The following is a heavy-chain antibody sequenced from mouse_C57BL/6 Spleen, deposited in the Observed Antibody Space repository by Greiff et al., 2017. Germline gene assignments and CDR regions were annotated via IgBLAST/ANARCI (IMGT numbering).Heavy chain of an antibody. CDR1: GYTFPSYW. D-gene: IGHD2-3*01. V-gene: IGHV1-52*01. CDR2: IYPSDSET. Sequence: VQLQESGAELVRPGSSVTLSCKASGYTFPSYWMHWVKQRPIQGLEWIDNIYPSDSETPYNQKFKDKATLTVDKSSSTAYMQLSSLTSEDSAVYYCARFDGSFAYWGQGTLVTVSA. J-gene: IGHJ3*01. CDR3: ARFDGSFAY.